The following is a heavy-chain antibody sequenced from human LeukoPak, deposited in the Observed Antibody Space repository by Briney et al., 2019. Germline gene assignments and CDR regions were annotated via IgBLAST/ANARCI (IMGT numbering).Heavy chain of an antibody. D-gene: IGHD3-10*01. CDR3: ARVPLYIPVVRVYYYGMAV. Sequence: GGSLRLSCAASGFTFSSYAMHWVRQAPGKGLEWVAVISYDGSNKYYADSVKGRFTISRDNSKNTLYLQMNSLRAEDTAVYYCARVPLYIPVVRVYYYGMAVGGKGTRATVPS. CDR1: GFTFSSYA. V-gene: IGHV3-30-3*01. J-gene: IGHJ6*04. CDR2: ISYDGSNK.